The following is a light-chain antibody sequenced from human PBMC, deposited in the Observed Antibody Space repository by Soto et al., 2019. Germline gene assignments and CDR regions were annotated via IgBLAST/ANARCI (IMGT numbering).Light chain of an antibody. CDR2: GAS. V-gene: IGKV3-20*01. CDR1: QTVSTTY. J-gene: IGKJ4*01. Sequence: EIVLTQSPGTLSLSPGERATLSCRASQTVSTTYLAWYQQKPGQAPRLLIYGASSRATGFPDRFSGSGSGTDFTLTISRLEPEDFAVYYCQQYGGSPLTFGGGTKVEIK. CDR3: QQYGGSPLT.